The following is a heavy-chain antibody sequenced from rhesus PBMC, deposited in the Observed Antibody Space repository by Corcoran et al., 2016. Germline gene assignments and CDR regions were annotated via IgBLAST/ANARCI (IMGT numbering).Heavy chain of an antibody. V-gene: IGHV4-73*01. CDR2: IYGNSAST. D-gene: IGHD5-24*01. Sequence: QVQLQQWGEGLVKPSETLSLTCAVYGGSISGYYYWSWIRQPQGKGLEWTGFIYGNSASTNYNPSLKNRGTISKDTSKNQFSLRLSSVTAADTAVYYCASRYSGYSGTFDYWGQGVLVTVSS. CDR1: GGSISGYYY. J-gene: IGHJ4*01. CDR3: ASRYSGYSGTFDY.